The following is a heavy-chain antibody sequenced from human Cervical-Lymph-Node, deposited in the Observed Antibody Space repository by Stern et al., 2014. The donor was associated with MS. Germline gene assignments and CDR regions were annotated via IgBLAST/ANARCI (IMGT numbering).Heavy chain of an antibody. CDR1: GFTFSHFG. Sequence: MQLVESGGGVVQPGRSLRLSCAASGFTFSHFGMHWVRQAPGKGLEWVTIVSYDGSSKYYADSVTGRFTISRDNSKNTLYLQMDSLRPEDTAVYYCAKNYGGNSYYFDSWGHGTLVTVSS. CDR2: VSYDGSSK. CDR3: AKNYGGNSYYFDS. D-gene: IGHD4-23*01. V-gene: IGHV3-30*18. J-gene: IGHJ4*01.